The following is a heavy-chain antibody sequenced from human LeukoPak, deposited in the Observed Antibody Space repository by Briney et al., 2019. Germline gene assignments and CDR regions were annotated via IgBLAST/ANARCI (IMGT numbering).Heavy chain of an antibody. Sequence: GGSLRLSCAASGFTFSSYDMHWVRQATGKGLEWVSAIGTAGDTYYPGSVKGRFTISRENAKNSLYLQMNSLRAGDTAVYYCARASGRTGEYFQHWGQGTLVTVSS. CDR3: ARASGRTGEYFQH. J-gene: IGHJ1*01. V-gene: IGHV3-13*01. CDR2: IGTAGDT. CDR1: GFTFSSYD. D-gene: IGHD6-19*01.